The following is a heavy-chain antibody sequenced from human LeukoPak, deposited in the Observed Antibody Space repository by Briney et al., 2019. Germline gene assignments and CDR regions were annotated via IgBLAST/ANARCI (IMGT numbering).Heavy chain of an antibody. V-gene: IGHV4-30-4*01. CDR3: ARQTGTVTTPFDY. D-gene: IGHD4-17*01. CDR2: VYYTGRT. CDR1: GGFISSVESY. Sequence: SETLSLTCTVSGGFISSVESYWTWIRQTPGRGLEWIGYVYYTGRTHSNPSLKSRVTISVDTSKNQFSLKLTSVTAADTAVYYCARQTGTVTTPFDYWGQGTLVTVSS. J-gene: IGHJ4*02.